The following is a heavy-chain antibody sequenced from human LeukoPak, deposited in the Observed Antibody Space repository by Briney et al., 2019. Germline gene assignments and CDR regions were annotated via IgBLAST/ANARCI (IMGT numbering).Heavy chain of an antibody. CDR1: GFSFADEA. CDR3: SRAQSGSGLGY. V-gene: IGHV3-49*03. CDR2: IRRKASGEAI. J-gene: IGHJ4*02. D-gene: IGHD6-25*01. Sequence: PGGSLRLSCTTSGFSFADEALSWFRQAPGKGLEWVGFIRRKASGEAIEYAASVKGRFTISRDDSNGIAYLQMNSLRAEDTAVYYCSRAQSGSGLGYWGQGTLVTVSS.